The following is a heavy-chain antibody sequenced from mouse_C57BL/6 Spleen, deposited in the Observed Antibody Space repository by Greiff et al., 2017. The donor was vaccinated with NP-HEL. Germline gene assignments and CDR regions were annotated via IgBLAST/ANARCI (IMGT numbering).Heavy chain of an antibody. J-gene: IGHJ2*01. Sequence: EVKLQESGPGLVKPSQSLSLTCSVTGYSITSGYYWNWIRQFPGNKLEWMGYISYDGSNNYNPSLKNRISITRDTSKNQFFLKLNSVTTEDTATYYCARESTVVANFDYWGQGTTLTVSS. CDR3: ARESTVVANFDY. CDR1: GYSITSGYY. V-gene: IGHV3-6*01. D-gene: IGHD1-1*01. CDR2: ISYDGSN.